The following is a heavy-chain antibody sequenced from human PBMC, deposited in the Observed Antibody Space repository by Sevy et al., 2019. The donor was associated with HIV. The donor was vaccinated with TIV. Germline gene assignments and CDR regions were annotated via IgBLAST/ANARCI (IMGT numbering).Heavy chain of an antibody. CDR2: IYSDGST. CDR1: GFPVSSNY. CDR3: ERAKSGYGYGLDY. Sequence: GGSLRLSCAASGFPVSSNYMSWVRQAPGKGLEWVSVIYSDGSTYHADPVKGRFTISRDNSKNTLYLQMNSLRVEDTAVYYCERAKSGYGYGLDYWGQRTLVTASS. J-gene: IGHJ4*02. V-gene: IGHV3-66*01. D-gene: IGHD5-18*01.